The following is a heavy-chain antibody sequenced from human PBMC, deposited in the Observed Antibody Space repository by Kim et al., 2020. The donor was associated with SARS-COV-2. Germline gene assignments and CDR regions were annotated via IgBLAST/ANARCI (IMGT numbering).Heavy chain of an antibody. CDR2: IYYSGST. V-gene: IGHV4-39*01. J-gene: IGHJ5*02. CDR3: ARPNSTPAWFDP. D-gene: IGHD6-13*01. Sequence: SETLSLTCTVSGGSISSTSYYWGWIRQPPGKGLEWIGSIYYSGSTYYNPSLKSRVTISVDTSKNQFSLKLSSVTAADTAVYYCARPNSTPAWFDPWGQGTLVTVSS. CDR1: GGSISSTSYY.